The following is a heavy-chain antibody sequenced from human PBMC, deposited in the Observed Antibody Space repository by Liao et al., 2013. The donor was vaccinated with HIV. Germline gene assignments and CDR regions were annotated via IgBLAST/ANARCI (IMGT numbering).Heavy chain of an antibody. J-gene: IGHJ4*02. D-gene: IGHD3-22*01. CDR3: ARTIVVGITAGQFDY. V-gene: IGHV4-61*03. Sequence: QVQLQESGPGLVRPSQTLSLTCIVSGDTIVNRGTHHWAWIRQPPGKGLEWIGYIYNSGSTNYNPSLKSRVTIFVDTSRSHFSLKVNSVTAADTAVYFCARTIVVGITAGQFDYWGQGTLVTVSS. CDR1: GDTIVNRGTHH. CDR2: IYNSGST.